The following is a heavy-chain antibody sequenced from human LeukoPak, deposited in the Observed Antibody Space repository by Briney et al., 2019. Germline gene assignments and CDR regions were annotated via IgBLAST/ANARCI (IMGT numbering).Heavy chain of an antibody. Sequence: SETLSLTCTVSGGSISSYYWSWIRQPPGKGLEWIGYIYYSGSTNYNPSLKSQVTISVDTSKNQFSLKLSSVTAADTAVYYCARDPGSSWYRFDYWGQGTLVTVSS. CDR1: GGSISSYY. CDR3: ARDPGSSWYRFDY. V-gene: IGHV4-59*01. CDR2: IYYSGST. J-gene: IGHJ4*02. D-gene: IGHD6-13*01.